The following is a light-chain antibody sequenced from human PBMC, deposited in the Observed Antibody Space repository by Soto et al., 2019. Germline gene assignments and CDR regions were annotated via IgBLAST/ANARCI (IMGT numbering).Light chain of an antibody. CDR2: AAS. CDR3: QQLNSYPIAT. V-gene: IGKV1-9*01. CDR1: QDISNF. Sequence: DIQLTQSPSFLSASVGDTVTITCRASQDISNFLAWYQQKPAKAPKLLLYAASTLQSGVPSRFSGSGSGREFTLTISSLQPEDFATYHCQQLNSYPIATFGGGTKVDI. J-gene: IGKJ4*01.